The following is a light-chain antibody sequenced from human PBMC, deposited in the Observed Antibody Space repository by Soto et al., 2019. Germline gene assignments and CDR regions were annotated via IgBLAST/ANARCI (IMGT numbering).Light chain of an antibody. J-gene: IGLJ1*01. V-gene: IGLV2-14*01. Sequence: QSALTQPASVSGSPGQSITISCTGTSSDVGGYNYVSWYQQHPGKAPKLMIYEVSNRPSGVSNRFSGSKSGNTASLTISGLQAEDEADYYCSSYTSSDVFGTGTKLTVL. CDR2: EVS. CDR3: SSYTSSDV. CDR1: SSDVGGYNY.